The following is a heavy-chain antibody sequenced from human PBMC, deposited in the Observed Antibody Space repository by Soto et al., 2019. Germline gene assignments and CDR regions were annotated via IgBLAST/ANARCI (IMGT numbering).Heavy chain of an antibody. Sequence: QVQLQESGPGLAETLSLTCTVSGVSITSGDYYWNWIRQPPGKGLEWIGNIDYSGNTYFNPSLKSRLTISLDTSKNQFSLKLSSVTAADTAVDYCASFGVASMNWFDPWGQGTLVTVSS. V-gene: IGHV4-30-4*01. CDR3: ASFGVASMNWFDP. J-gene: IGHJ5*02. CDR1: GVSITSGDYY. CDR2: IDYSGNT. D-gene: IGHD3-3*01.